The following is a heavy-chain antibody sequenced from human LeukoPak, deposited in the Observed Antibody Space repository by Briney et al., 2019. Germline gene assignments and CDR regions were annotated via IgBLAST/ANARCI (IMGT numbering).Heavy chain of an antibody. Sequence: ASVKVSCKASGYTFTSYGISWVRQAPGQGLEWMGWISAYNGNTNYAQKLQGRVTMTTDTFTSTAYMELRSLRSDDTAVYYCAADRNYYGGNASDYWGQGTLVTVSS. D-gene: IGHD4-23*01. CDR1: GYTFTSYG. J-gene: IGHJ4*02. V-gene: IGHV1-18*01. CDR3: AADRNYYGGNASDY. CDR2: ISAYNGNT.